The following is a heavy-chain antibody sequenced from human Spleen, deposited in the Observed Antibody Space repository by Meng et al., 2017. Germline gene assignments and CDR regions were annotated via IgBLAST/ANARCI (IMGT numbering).Heavy chain of an antibody. CDR2: INPNSGGT. CDR3: ARDGRVTTTYYYYGMDV. D-gene: IGHD4-17*01. V-gene: IGHV1-2*02. Sequence: ASVKVSCKAPGYTFTGYYMHWVRQAPGQGLEWMGWINPNSGGTNYAQKFQGRVTMTRDTSASTAYMELSSLRSEDTAVYYCARDGRVTTTYYYYGMDVWGQGTTVTVSS. CDR1: GYTFTGYY. J-gene: IGHJ6*02.